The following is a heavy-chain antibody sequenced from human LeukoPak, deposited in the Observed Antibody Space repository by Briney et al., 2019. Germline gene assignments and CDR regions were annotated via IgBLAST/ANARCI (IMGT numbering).Heavy chain of an antibody. CDR2: ISWNSGSI. CDR1: GFTFDDYA. D-gene: IGHD3-22*01. CDR3: AKGDQRITMIVVDSGAFDI. V-gene: IGHV3-9*03. Sequence: GGSLRLSCAASGFTFDDYAMHWVRQAPGKGLEWVSGISWNSGSIGYADSVKGRFTISRDNAKNSLYLQMNSLRAEDMALYYCAKGDQRITMIVVDSGAFDIWGQGTMVTVSS. J-gene: IGHJ3*02.